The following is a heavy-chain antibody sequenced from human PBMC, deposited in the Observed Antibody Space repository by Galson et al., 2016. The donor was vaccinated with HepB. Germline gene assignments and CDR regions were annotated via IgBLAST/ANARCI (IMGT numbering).Heavy chain of an antibody. CDR2: ISGVGDDT. Sequence: SLRLSCAASGFTFSSYPMGWVRQAPGKGLEWISVISGVGDDTKYAASVKGRFTILRDNSKNTLYLQMESLRAEDTAVYYCAKDAITVLSGTNSLDYWGQGTLVTVSS. D-gene: IGHD1-1*01. CDR3: AKDAITVLSGTNSLDY. V-gene: IGHV3-23*01. J-gene: IGHJ4*02. CDR1: GFTFSSYP.